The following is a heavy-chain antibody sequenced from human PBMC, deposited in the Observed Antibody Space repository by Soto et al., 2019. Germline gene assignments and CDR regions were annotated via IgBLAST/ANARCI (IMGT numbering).Heavy chain of an antibody. D-gene: IGHD1-7*01. CDR1: GGILRYSA. CDR2: IVPIFGTA. Sequence: QVHLVQSGAEVKKPGSSVKVSCKASGGILRYSAINWVRQAPGQGLEWMGGIVPIFGTATYAQKFQGRVTISADESTSTAYMELSSLRSEDTAVYYCARDISSGTTRFYFDYWCQGTLVTVPS. CDR3: ARDISSGTTRFYFDY. J-gene: IGHJ4*02. V-gene: IGHV1-69*01.